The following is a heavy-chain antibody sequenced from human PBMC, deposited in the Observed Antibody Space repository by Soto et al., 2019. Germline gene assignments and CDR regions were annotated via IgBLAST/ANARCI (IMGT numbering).Heavy chain of an antibody. CDR2: ISYDGSNK. CDR3: AKDENRGFDP. V-gene: IGHV3-30*18. Sequence: HPRGSRSLSCAASGFTFSSYGMHWVRQAPGKGLEWVAVISYDGSNKYYADSVKGRFTISRDNSKNTLYLQMNSLRAEDTAVYYSAKDENRGFDPWRQGT. J-gene: IGHJ5*02. CDR1: GFTFSSYG.